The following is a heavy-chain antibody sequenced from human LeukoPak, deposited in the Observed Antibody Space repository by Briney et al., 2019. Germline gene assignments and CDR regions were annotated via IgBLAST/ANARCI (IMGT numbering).Heavy chain of an antibody. Sequence: GGSLRLSCAASGFTFSEYGVHWVRQAPGKGLEWVAFIQFDGTDIFYADSVKGRFTISRDNSKNTLYLQMNSLRAEDTAVYYCAKDPGENYYGSGSYYHNLDYWGQGTLVTVSS. D-gene: IGHD3-10*01. CDR1: GFTFSEYG. V-gene: IGHV3-30*02. CDR3: AKDPGENYYGSGSYYHNLDY. J-gene: IGHJ4*02. CDR2: IQFDGTDI.